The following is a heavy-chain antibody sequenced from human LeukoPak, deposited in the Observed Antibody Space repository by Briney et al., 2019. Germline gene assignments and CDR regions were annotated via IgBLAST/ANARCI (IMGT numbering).Heavy chain of an antibody. CDR1: SGFISNYY. CDR3: ARDSRYYGFWSGYLDY. J-gene: IGHJ4*02. Sequence: SETLSLTCSVSSGFISNYYWSWIRQPAGKGLEWIGRISTSGNTNYSPSLKSRVTMSVDTSKNQFFLNLRSVTAADTAVYYCARDSRYYGFWSGYLDYWGQGALVTVSS. CDR2: ISTSGNT. V-gene: IGHV4-4*07. D-gene: IGHD3-3*01.